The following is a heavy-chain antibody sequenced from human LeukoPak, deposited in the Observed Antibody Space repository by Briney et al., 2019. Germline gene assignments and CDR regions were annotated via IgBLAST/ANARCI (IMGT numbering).Heavy chain of an antibody. CDR3: AKRLHCYDSSGAPESYFDY. J-gene: IGHJ4*02. Sequence: PGGSLRLSCAASGFTFNSCAMNWVRQAPGRGLEWVSTISGSGDSTYYADSVKGRFTISRDNSKNTLYLQMNSLRAGDTAVYYCAKRLHCYDSSGAPESYFDYWGQGTLV. V-gene: IGHV3-23*01. CDR2: ISGSGDST. D-gene: IGHD3-22*01. CDR1: GFTFNSCA.